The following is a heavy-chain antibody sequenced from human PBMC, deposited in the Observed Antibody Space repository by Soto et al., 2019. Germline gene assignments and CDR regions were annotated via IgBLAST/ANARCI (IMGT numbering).Heavy chain of an antibody. CDR3: AKDPRGFDSSDISGYSSPFDY. V-gene: IGHV3-23*01. CDR1: GFTFSSYA. D-gene: IGHD3-22*01. J-gene: IGHJ4*02. CDR2: ISGSGGST. Sequence: GSLRPSCAASGFTFSSYAMSWVRQAPGKGLEWVSAISGSGGSTYYADSVKGRFTISRDNSKNTLYLQMNSLRAEDTAVYYCAKDPRGFDSSDISGYSSPFDYWGQGTLVTVSS.